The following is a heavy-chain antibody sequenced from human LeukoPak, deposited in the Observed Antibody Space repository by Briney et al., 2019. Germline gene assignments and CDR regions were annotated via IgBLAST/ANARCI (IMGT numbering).Heavy chain of an antibody. Sequence: PGGSLRLSCAASGFTVSSNYMSWVRQAPGKGLEWVSVIYSGGSTHYADSVKGRFTISRDNSKNTLYLQMNSLRAEDTAVYYCARGAGYNYPYYFDYWGQGTLVTVSS. CDR3: ARGAGYNYPYYFDY. CDR1: GFTVSSNY. CDR2: IYSGGST. D-gene: IGHD5-24*01. J-gene: IGHJ4*02. V-gene: IGHV3-53*01.